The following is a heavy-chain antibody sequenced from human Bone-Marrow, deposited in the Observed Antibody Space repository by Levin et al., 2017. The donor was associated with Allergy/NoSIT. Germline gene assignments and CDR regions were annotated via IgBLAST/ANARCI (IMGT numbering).Heavy chain of an antibody. CDR1: GYTFTSYG. D-gene: IGHD2-15*01. V-gene: IGHV1-18*01. Sequence: ASVKVSCKASGYTFTSYGISWVRQAPGQGLEWMGWISAYNGNTNYAQKLQGRVTMTTDTSTSTAYMELRSLRSDDTAVYYCARADCSGGSCYSLEYYYYYMDVWGKGTTVTVSS. CDR2: ISAYNGNT. J-gene: IGHJ6*03. CDR3: ARADCSGGSCYSLEYYYYYMDV.